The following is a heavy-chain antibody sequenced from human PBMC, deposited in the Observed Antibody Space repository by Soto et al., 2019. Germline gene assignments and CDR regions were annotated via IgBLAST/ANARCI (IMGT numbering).Heavy chain of an antibody. V-gene: IGHV1-2*02. Sequence: QVQLVQSGAEVKKPGASVKVSCKASGYTFTGYYMHWVRQAPGQGLEWMGWINPNSGGTNYAQKFQGRVTVTRDTSSSTAYMELSRLSSEDTAVYYCVFREGSGPDYDSSGSPGTSSGDYWGQGTLVTVSS. D-gene: IGHD3-22*01. CDR2: INPNSGGT. CDR1: GYTFTGYY. CDR3: VFREGSGPDYDSSGSPGTSSGDY. J-gene: IGHJ4*02.